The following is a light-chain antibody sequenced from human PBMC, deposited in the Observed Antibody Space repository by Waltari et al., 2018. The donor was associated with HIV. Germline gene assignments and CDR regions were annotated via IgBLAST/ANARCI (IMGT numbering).Light chain of an antibody. J-gene: IGLJ3*02. CDR2: EVS. CDR1: SSDGGGYNS. CDR3: SSYAGSNWV. Sequence: QSALTQPPSASGYPGQSVTISCTGTSSDGGGYNSVSWYQQHPGKAPKFIMYEVSKRPSGVPDRFSGSKSGNTASLTVSGLQAEDEADYYCSSYAGSNWVFGGGTKLTVL. V-gene: IGLV2-8*01.